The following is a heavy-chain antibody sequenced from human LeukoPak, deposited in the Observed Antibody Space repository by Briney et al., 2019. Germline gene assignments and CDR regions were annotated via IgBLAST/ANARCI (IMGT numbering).Heavy chain of an antibody. CDR3: AKDPMVRGLTYDD. J-gene: IGHJ4*01. Sequence: GESLMISRKDSGYRSTNYWIGWVRQAPGKGLEWVSAVSGSGGKTYYADSVKGRFTISRDKSKNTLYLQMNSLRAEDTAVYYCAKDPMVRGLTYDDWGHGTLVTVSS. V-gene: IGHV3-23*01. CDR1: GYRSTNYW. D-gene: IGHD3-10*01. CDR2: VSGSGGKT.